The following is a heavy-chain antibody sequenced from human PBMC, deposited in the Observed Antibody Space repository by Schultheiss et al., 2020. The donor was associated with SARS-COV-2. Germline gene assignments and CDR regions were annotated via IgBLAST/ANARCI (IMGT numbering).Heavy chain of an antibody. CDR3: AKDDVLASYYYYGMDV. J-gene: IGHJ6*02. V-gene: IGHV3-23*01. CDR1: GFTFSSYA. Sequence: GESLKISCAASGFTFSSYAMSWVRQAPGKGLEWVSAISGSGGSTYYADSVKGRFTISRDNSKNTLYLQMNSLRAEDTAVYYCAKDDVLASYYYYGMDVWGQGTTVTVSS. CDR2: ISGSGGST.